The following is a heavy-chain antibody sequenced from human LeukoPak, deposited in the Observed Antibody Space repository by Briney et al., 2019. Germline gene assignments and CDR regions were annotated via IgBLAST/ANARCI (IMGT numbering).Heavy chain of an antibody. CDR1: DFSFITYA. V-gene: IGHV3-23*01. D-gene: IGHD6-19*01. CDR3: AKRSAESSGYFDY. J-gene: IGHJ4*02. Sequence: PGGSLRLSCAASDFSFITYAMSWVRQAPGKGLEWVSTISGGGDATYYADSVKGRFTISRDNSKNTLYLQMNSLRAEDTAIYYCAKRSAESSGYFDYWGQGTLVTVSS. CDR2: ISGGGDAT.